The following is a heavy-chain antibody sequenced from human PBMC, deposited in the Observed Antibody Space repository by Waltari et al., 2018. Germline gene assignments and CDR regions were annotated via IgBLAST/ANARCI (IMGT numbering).Heavy chain of an antibody. J-gene: IGHJ6*02. V-gene: IGHV1-69*01. Sequence: QVQLVQSGAEVKKPGSSVKVSCKASGGTFSSYAISWVRQAPGQGLEWMGGIIPSFGTANYAQKFQGRVTITADESTSTAYMELSSLRSEDTAVYYCARDQGVIQLWLKGGMDVWGQGTTVTVSS. D-gene: IGHD5-18*01. CDR2: IIPSFGTA. CDR3: ARDQGVIQLWLKGGMDV. CDR1: GGTFSSYA.